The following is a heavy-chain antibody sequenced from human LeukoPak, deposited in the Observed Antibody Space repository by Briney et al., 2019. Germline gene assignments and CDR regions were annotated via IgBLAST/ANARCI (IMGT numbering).Heavy chain of an antibody. V-gene: IGHV3-53*01. CDR3: ARFRRAYSGSGDDAFDI. D-gene: IGHD1-26*01. CDR1: GFIVSNNY. J-gene: IGHJ3*02. Sequence: GWSLRLSCAPSGFIVSNNYMTWVRQAPGKGLEWVSVIYSGGSTYYADSVKGRFTISRDNSKNTLYLQMNSLRAEDTAVYYCARFRRAYSGSGDDAFDIWGQGTMVTVSP. CDR2: IYSGGST.